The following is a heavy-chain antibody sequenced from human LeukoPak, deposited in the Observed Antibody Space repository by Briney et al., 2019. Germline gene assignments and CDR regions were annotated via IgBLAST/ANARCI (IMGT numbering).Heavy chain of an antibody. CDR1: GDGVSSNSVA. J-gene: IGHJ6*02. Sequence: SQTLSLTCAISGDGVSSNSVAWNWIRQSPSRGLEWLGRTYYRSKWYNDYAVSVKSRITINPDTSKNQFSLQLNSVTPEDSAVYYCARVILSTGEGYSYFGMDVWGQGTTVTVSS. CDR3: ARVILSTGEGYSYFGMDV. V-gene: IGHV6-1*01. CDR2: TYYRSKWYN. D-gene: IGHD7-27*01.